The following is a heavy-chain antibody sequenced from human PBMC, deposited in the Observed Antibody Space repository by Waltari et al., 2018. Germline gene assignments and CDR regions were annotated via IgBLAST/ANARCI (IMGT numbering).Heavy chain of an antibody. Sequence: EVQLLESGGDLVQPGGSLRLSCAASGITFSNFPINWVRLAPGAGLEGVSAITVGDEAPYADSLRGRFTISRDSSKDTVHLQMNGLRVEDTAIYYCATPFYNWDDPLHAWGQGTPVTVSS. CDR1: GITFSNFP. CDR3: ATPFYNWDDPLHA. D-gene: IGHD1-20*01. V-gene: IGHV3-23*01. J-gene: IGHJ5*02. CDR2: ITVGDEAP.